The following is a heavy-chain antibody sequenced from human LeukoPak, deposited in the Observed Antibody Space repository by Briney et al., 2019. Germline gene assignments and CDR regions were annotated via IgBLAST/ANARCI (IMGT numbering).Heavy chain of an antibody. CDR3: ARHGVGSSLLGFDY. J-gene: IGHJ4*02. Sequence: GESLKISCKVSGYLFTTYWIGWVRQMPGKGLEWMGNIHPGDSDTRYNRSIQGQLIISADQSITAAYLLWSSLKASDTAMYYCARHGVGSSLLGFDYWGQGTLVTVSS. D-gene: IGHD6-13*01. V-gene: IGHV5-51*01. CDR2: IHPGDSDT. CDR1: GYLFTTYW.